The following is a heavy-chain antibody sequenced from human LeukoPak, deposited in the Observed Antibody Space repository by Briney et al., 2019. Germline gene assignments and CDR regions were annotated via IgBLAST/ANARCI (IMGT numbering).Heavy chain of an antibody. CDR1: GFTFSSYW. V-gene: IGHV3-7*03. CDR2: INHNGNVN. CDR3: AKQLGYCSDGSCYFPY. J-gene: IGHJ4*02. Sequence: GGSLRLSCAAPGFTFSSYWMNWARQAPGKGLEWVASINHNGNVNYYVDSVKGRFTISRDNAKNSLYLQMSNLRAEDTAVYFCAKQLGYCSDGSCYFPYWGQGTLVTVSS. D-gene: IGHD2-15*01.